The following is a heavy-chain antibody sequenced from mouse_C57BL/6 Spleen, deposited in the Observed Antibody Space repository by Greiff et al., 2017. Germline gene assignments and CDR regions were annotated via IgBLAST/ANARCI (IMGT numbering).Heavy chain of an antibody. CDR2: ISYSGST. D-gene: IGHD1-1*02. J-gene: IGHJ2*01. CDR3: ARERGGYYFDY. CDR1: GYSITSGYD. Sequence: EVHLVESGPGMVKPSQSLSLTCTVTGYSITSGYDWHWIRHFPGNKLEWMGYISYSGSTNYNPSLKSRISITHDTSKNHFFLKLNSVTTEDTATYYCARERGGYYFDYWGQGTTLTVSS. V-gene: IGHV3-1*01.